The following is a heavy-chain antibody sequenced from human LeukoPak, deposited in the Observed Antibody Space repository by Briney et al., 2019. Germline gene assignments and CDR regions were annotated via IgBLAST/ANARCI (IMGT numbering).Heavy chain of an antibody. J-gene: IGHJ3*02. Sequence: GGSLRLSCAASGFTFSSYAMSWVRQAPGKGLEWFSAISGSGGSTYYADSVKGRFTISRDNSKNTLYLQMNSLRAEDTAVYYCAKKGYCSGGSCYRLGTDAFDIWGQGTMVTVSS. CDR3: AKKGYCSGGSCYRLGTDAFDI. CDR1: GFTFSSYA. V-gene: IGHV3-23*01. D-gene: IGHD2-15*01. CDR2: ISGSGGST.